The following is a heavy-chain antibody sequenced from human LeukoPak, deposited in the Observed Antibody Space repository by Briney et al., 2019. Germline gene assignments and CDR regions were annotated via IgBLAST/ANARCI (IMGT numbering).Heavy chain of an antibody. CDR2: IDTNTGNP. CDR1: GYTFTKYA. V-gene: IGHV7-4-1*02. D-gene: IGHD3-22*01. J-gene: IGHJ4*02. CDR3: ANCYDSSGFFAC. Sequence: ASVNVSCKGSGYTFTKYAISWVRQAPGQGLEYMGWIDTNTGNPTYAQGFTGRFVFSLDTSVSTAYLQISSLKAEDSAIYFCANCYDSSGFFACWGQGTLVTVSS.